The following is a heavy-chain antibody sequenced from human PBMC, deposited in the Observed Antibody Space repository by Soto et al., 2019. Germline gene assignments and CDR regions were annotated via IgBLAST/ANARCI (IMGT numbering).Heavy chain of an antibody. CDR1: GGSVSSGSYF. CDR2: FYYSGTT. D-gene: IGHD5-12*01. J-gene: IGHJ4*02. Sequence: QVQLQESGPGLVRPSETLSLTCTVSGGSVSSGSYFWSWIRQPPGKGLEWIGYFYYSGTTKYNPSHKSRVTILEDTSKNQFSLKLNSVTAADTAVYYCAREGRMATFDYWGQGALVTVSS. V-gene: IGHV4-61*01. CDR3: AREGRMATFDY.